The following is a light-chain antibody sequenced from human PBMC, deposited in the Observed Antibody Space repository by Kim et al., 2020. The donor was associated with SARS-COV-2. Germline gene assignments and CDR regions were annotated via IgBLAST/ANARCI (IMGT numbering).Light chain of an antibody. V-gene: IGKV1-39*01. CDR3: QQSRTTPYT. Sequence: DIQMTQSPSSLSASLGDRVTITCRTSQSISNYLNWYQQKPGKAPSLLIYAASTLHGGVPSRFRGTGSGTEFTLTINSLQPEDFATYNCQQSRTTPYTFGQGTKLEI. J-gene: IGKJ2*01. CDR1: QSISNY. CDR2: AAS.